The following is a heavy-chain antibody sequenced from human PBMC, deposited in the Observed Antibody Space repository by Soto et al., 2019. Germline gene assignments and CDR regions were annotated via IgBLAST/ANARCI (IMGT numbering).Heavy chain of an antibody. V-gene: IGHV3-30*18. J-gene: IGHJ4*02. CDR3: AKDRVYSGYDTDYYFDY. Sequence: PGGSLRLSCAASGFTFSSYGMHWVRQAPGKGLEWVAVISYDGSNKYYADSVKGRFTISRDNSKNTLYLQMNSLRAEDTAVYYCAKDRVYSGYDTDYYFDYWGQGTLVTVSS. CDR1: GFTFSSYG. CDR2: ISYDGSNK. D-gene: IGHD5-12*01.